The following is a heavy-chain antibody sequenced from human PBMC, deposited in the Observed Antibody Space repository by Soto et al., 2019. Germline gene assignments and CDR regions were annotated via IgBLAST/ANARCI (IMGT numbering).Heavy chain of an antibody. CDR2: IYHTGSS. CDR1: GGSISGGYS. V-gene: IGHV4-30-2*01. J-gene: IGHJ3*02. Sequence: QVQLQESGSGLVRPSQTLSLTCTVSGGSISGGYSWGWIRQPPGKGLEWIGYIYHTGSSHYSPSLKNRVTMSVGKSKNHFSLRLTSVTAADTAVYFCAKEGDYSAFDIWGQGTMVIVSS. CDR3: AKEGDYSAFDI. D-gene: IGHD4-17*01.